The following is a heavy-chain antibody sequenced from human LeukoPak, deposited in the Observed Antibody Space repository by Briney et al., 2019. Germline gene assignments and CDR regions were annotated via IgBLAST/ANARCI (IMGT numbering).Heavy chain of an antibody. D-gene: IGHD4-17*01. V-gene: IGHV1-46*01. J-gene: IGHJ4*02. CDR3: ARARSSVTTVTTPGY. CDR1: GYTFTSYY. Sequence: ASVKVSCKASGYTFTSYYMHWVRQAPGQGLEWMGIINPSGGSTSYAQKFQGRVTMTRDTSTSTVYMELSSLRSKDTAVYYCARARSSVTTVTTPGYWGQGTLVTVSS. CDR2: INPSGGST.